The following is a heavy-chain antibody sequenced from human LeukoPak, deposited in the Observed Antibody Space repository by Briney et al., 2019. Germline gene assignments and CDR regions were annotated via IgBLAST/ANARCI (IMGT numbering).Heavy chain of an antibody. CDR3: ARGGRYDFWSGYYNWFDP. CDR2: MNPNSGNT. CDR1: GYTFTSYD. Sequence: ASVTVSFKASGYTFTSYDINWVRQATGQGLEWMGWMNPNSGNTGYAQKFQGRVTMTRNTSISTAYMELSSLRSEDTAVYYCARGGRYDFWSGYYNWFDPWGQGTLVTVSS. J-gene: IGHJ5*02. D-gene: IGHD3-3*01. V-gene: IGHV1-8*01.